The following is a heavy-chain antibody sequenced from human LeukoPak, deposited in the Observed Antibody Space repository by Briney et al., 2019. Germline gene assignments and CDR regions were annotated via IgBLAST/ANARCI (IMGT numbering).Heavy chain of an antibody. CDR1: GGTFSSNA. V-gene: IGHV1-69*13. J-gene: IGHJ3*02. CDR3: ARGTGLKAFDI. CDR2: IIPIFGTA. Sequence: GASVKVSCKASGGTFSSNAISWVRQAPGQGLEWMGGIIPIFGTANYAQKFQGRVTITADESTSTAYMELSSLISEDTAVYYCARGTGLKAFDIWGQGTMVTVSS. D-gene: IGHD3-10*01.